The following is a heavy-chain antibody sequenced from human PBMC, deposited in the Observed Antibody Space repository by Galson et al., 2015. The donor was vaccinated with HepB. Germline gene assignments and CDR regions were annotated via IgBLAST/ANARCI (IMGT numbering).Heavy chain of an antibody. CDR1: GGTFSSYA. J-gene: IGHJ2*01. D-gene: IGHD2-21*02. CDR2: IIPIFGTA. CDR3: AREDHCGGDCYSGYFDL. V-gene: IGHV1-69*13. Sequence: SVKVSCKASGGTFSSYAISWVRQAPGQGLEWMGGIIPIFGTANYAQKFQGRVTITADESTSTAYMELSSLRSEDTAVYYCAREDHCGGDCYSGYFDLWGRGTLVTVSS.